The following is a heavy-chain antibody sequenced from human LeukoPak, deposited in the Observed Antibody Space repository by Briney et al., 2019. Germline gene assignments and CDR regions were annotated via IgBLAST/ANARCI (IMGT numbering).Heavy chain of an antibody. D-gene: IGHD3-10*01. Sequence: SETLSLTCAVSGGSINSGGYYWSWIRQHPGKGLEWIGYIYYSGSTYYNPSLKSQVTILIDTSKNQFSLKLSSVTAADTAVYYCARAPWGGGVDYWGQGTLVTVSS. CDR2: IYYSGST. CDR1: GGSINSGGYY. CDR3: ARAPWGGGVDY. J-gene: IGHJ4*02. V-gene: IGHV4-31*11.